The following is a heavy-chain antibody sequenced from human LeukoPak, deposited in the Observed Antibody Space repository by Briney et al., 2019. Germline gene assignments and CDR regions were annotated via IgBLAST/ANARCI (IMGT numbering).Heavy chain of an antibody. V-gene: IGHV4-61*02. CDR1: GGSISSGSYY. CDR3: AGQHPADITMYLRY. D-gene: IGHD3-3*01. Sequence: PSQTLSLTCTVSGGSISSGSYYWSWIRQPAGKGLEWIGRIYTSGSTNYNPSLKSRVTISVDTSKNQFSLKLSSVTAADTAVYYCAGQHPADITMYLRYWGQGTLVTVSS. J-gene: IGHJ4*02. CDR2: IYTSGST.